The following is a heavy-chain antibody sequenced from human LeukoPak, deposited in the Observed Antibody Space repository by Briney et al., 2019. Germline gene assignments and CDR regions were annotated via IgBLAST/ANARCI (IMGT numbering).Heavy chain of an antibody. CDR3: ARETTGAGTARPFDY. Sequence: SETLSLTCTVSGGSISNFYWSWIRQPAGKTLEWIGRIYTSGSTNYNPSLKSRVTMSADTSKNQFSLKLSSVTAADTAVYFCARETTGAGTARPFDYWGQGTLVTVSS. CDR1: GGSISNFY. D-gene: IGHD6-13*01. J-gene: IGHJ4*02. CDR2: IYTSGST. V-gene: IGHV4-4*07.